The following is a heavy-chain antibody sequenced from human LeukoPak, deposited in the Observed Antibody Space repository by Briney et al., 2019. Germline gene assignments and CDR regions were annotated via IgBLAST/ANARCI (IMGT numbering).Heavy chain of an antibody. CDR1: DGSISSSSYY. D-gene: IGHD3-22*01. CDR3: ARHEYYHDSIGNEWRASAFDN. CDR2: MYYSGST. V-gene: IGHV4-39*01. J-gene: IGHJ4*02. Sequence: SETLSLTCTVSDGSISSSSYYWGWIRQPPGKGLEWIGCMYYSGSTYYNPSLKRRVTISVDTSKNQFSLKLSSVTVADTAVYYCARHEYYHDSIGNEWRASAFDNWGQGTLVTVSS.